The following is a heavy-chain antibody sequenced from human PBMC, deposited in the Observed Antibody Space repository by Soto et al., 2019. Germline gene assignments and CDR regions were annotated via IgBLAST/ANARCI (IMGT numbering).Heavy chain of an antibody. V-gene: IGHV1-69*13. CDR1: GGGISSYS. CDR2: IIPIFGTA. CDR3: ARELRYFDWLPYAEASVVGYYYYGMDV. J-gene: IGHJ6*02. Sequence: SVKVCWKASGGGISSYSISWVQQAPGQGLEWMGGIIPIFGTANYAQKFQGRVTITADESTSTAYMELSSLRSEDTAVYYCARELRYFDWLPYAEASVVGYYYYGMDVWGQGTTVTVSS. D-gene: IGHD3-9*01.